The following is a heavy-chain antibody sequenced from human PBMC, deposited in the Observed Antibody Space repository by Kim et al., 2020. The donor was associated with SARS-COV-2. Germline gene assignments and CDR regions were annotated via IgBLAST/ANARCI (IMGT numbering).Heavy chain of an antibody. D-gene: IGHD3-22*01. Sequence: LVKVSCKASGGTFSSYAISWVRQAPGQGLEWMGRIIPILGIANYAQKFQGRVTITADKSTSTAYMELSSLRSEDTAVYYCASSWLHYYDSSGPTPFDYWGQGTLVTVSS. J-gene: IGHJ4*02. V-gene: IGHV1-69*04. CDR1: GGTFSSYA. CDR3: ASSWLHYYDSSGPTPFDY. CDR2: IIPILGIA.